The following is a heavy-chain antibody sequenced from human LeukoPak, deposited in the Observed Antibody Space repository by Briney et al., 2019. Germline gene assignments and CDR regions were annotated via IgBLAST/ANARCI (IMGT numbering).Heavy chain of an antibody. Sequence: SETLSLTCTVSGGSISSGNYYWSWIRKPAGKGLEWIGRIYTSGSTNYNPSLKSRFTISVDTSKNQFSLKLSSVTAADTAVYYCARGGSGWYYYYYYMDVWGKGTTVTVSS. J-gene: IGHJ6*03. D-gene: IGHD6-19*01. CDR2: IYTSGST. V-gene: IGHV4-61*02. CDR1: GGSISSGNYY. CDR3: ARGGSGWYYYYYYMDV.